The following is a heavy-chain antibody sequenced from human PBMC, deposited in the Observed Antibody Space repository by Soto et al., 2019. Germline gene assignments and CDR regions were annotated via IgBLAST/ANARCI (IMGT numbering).Heavy chain of an antibody. D-gene: IGHD2-21*02. V-gene: IGHV5-51*01. J-gene: IGHJ4*02. CDR3: ARPDSVVTQNFDD. CDR1: GYSFTSYW. Sequence: PXESLKISWQASGYSFTSYWVAWVRQMPGKGLEWMGIIYPGDSDTRYSPSFQGQVTISADKSINTAYLQWSSLKASDTAMYYCARPDSVVTQNFDDWGQGTLVTVSS. CDR2: IYPGDSDT.